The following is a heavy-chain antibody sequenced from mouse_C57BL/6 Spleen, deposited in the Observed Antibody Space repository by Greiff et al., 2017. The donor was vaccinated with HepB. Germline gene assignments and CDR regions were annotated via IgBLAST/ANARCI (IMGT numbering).Heavy chain of an antibody. J-gene: IGHJ2*01. CDR3: ARVTTVEGYFDY. CDR2: IYPGDGDT. CDR1: GYAFSSSW. D-gene: IGHD1-1*01. V-gene: IGHV1-82*01. Sequence: VQLVESGPELVKPGASVKISCKASGYAFSSSWMNWVKQRPGKGLEWIGRIYPGDGDTNYNGKFKGKATLTADKSSSTAYMQLSSLTSEDSAVYFCARVTTVEGYFDYWGQGTTLTVSS.